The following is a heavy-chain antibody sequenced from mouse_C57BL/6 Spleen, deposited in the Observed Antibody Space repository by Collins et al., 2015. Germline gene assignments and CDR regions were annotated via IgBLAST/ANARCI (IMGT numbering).Heavy chain of an antibody. J-gene: IGHJ4*01. V-gene: IGHV14-1*01. CDR1: GFNIKDYY. CDR2: IDPEDGDT. CDR3: TTGLYSNYGAMDY. D-gene: IGHD2-5*01. Sequence: EVQLQQSGAELVRPGASVKLSCTASGFNIKDYYMHWVKQRPEQGLEWIGRIDPEDGDTEYAPKFQGKATMTADTSSNTAYLQLSSLTSEDTAVYYCTTGLYSNYGAMDYWGQGTSVTVSS.